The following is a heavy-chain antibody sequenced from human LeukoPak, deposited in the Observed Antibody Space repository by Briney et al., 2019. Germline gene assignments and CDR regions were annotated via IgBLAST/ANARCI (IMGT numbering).Heavy chain of an antibody. CDR2: ISPTGSTT. CDR1: GFSVSGHW. J-gene: IGHJ4*02. CDR3: ARGPNSNWSGLDF. D-gene: IGHD6-6*01. Sequence: PGGSLRLACTASGFSVSGHWMHWARQLPGRGLGWVSRISPTGSTTSYADSVKGRFTVSRENDKNTLYLRVNNLRAEDTAVYYCARGPNSNWSGLDFWGQGTLLTVSS. V-gene: IGHV3-74*01.